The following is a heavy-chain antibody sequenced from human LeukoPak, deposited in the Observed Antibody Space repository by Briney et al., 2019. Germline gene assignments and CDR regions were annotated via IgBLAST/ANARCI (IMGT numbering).Heavy chain of an antibody. Sequence: PGGSLRLSCAASGFTFSSYSMNWVRQAPGEGLEWVSSISSSSSYIYYADSVKGRFTISRDNAKNSLYLQMNSLRAEDTAVYYCASGSTGYSVIVDYWGQGTLVTVSS. CDR1: GFTFSSYS. D-gene: IGHD3-9*01. V-gene: IGHV3-21*01. CDR2: ISSSSSYI. CDR3: ASGSTGYSVIVDY. J-gene: IGHJ4*02.